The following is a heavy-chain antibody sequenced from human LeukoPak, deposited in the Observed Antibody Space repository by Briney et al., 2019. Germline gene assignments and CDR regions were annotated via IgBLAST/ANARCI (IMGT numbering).Heavy chain of an antibody. J-gene: IGHJ6*03. CDR1: GYTFTGYY. V-gene: IGHV1-2*02. Sequence: ASVNVSCKSSGYTFTGYYMHWVRQAPGQGLEGMGWINPNSGGTNYAQKFQGRVTMTRDTSISTAYMELSRLRSDDTAVYYCAISCSGGSCYSEGNYYMDVWGKGTTVTVSS. CDR3: AISCSGGSCYSEGNYYMDV. CDR2: INPNSGGT. D-gene: IGHD2-15*01.